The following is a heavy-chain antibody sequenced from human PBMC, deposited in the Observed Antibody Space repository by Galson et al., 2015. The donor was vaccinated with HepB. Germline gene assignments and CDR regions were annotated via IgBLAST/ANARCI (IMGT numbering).Heavy chain of an antibody. CDR2: IFAGGGST. CDR1: GYTLTNYH. Sequence: SVKVSCKASGYTLTNYHFHWVRQAPGQGPEWMGKIFAGGGSTRFAERFQGRVTLPRDSSTSTIYMEVSSLRSDDTAVYYCARETPDTYYFDSWGQGTLVTVSS. V-gene: IGHV1-46*01. D-gene: IGHD2-15*01. J-gene: IGHJ4*02. CDR3: ARETPDTYYFDS.